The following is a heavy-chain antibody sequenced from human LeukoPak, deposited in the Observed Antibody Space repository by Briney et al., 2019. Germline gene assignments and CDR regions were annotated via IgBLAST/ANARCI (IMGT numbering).Heavy chain of an antibody. CDR2: IKPDGSDK. J-gene: IGHJ3*02. Sequence: GGSLRLSCVGSGFSFRSHWVNWVRQSPGKGLEWVANIKPDGSDKYYVDSARGRFTVSRDNAKNSAFLQMNSLRAEDTAIYCCATISAQTFDIWGQGTLVSVS. D-gene: IGHD5-24*01. CDR1: GFSFRSHW. V-gene: IGHV3-7*01. CDR3: ATISAQTFDI.